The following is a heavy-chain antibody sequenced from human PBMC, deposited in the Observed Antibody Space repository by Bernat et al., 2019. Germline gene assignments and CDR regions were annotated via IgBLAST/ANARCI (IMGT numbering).Heavy chain of an antibody. J-gene: IGHJ4*02. CDR1: GVTFSSYG. Sequence: QVQLVESGGGVVQLGRSLRLSCAASGVTFSSYGMHWVRQAPGKGLEWVAVIAYDGSNKYYADSVKGRLTISRDNSKNTLYLQMNSLRAEDTAVYYCAKWYSRSWFSEAVCDYWGQGTLVTVSS. D-gene: IGHD6-13*01. V-gene: IGHV3-30*18. CDR3: AKWYSRSWFSEAVCDY. CDR2: IAYDGSNK.